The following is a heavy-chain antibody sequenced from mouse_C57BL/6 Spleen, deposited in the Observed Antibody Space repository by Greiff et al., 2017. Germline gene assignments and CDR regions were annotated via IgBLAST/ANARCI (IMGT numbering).Heavy chain of an antibody. CDR1: GYTFTSYW. CDR2: IHPNSGST. CDR3: ARSGDPPFAY. J-gene: IGHJ3*01. Sequence: QVQLKQPGAELVKPGASVKLSCKASGYTFTSYWMHWVKQRPGQGLEWIGMIHPNSGSTNYNEKFKSKATLTVDKSSSTAYMQLSSLTSEDSAVYYCARSGDPPFAYWGQGTLVTVSA. D-gene: IGHD2-13*01. V-gene: IGHV1-64*01.